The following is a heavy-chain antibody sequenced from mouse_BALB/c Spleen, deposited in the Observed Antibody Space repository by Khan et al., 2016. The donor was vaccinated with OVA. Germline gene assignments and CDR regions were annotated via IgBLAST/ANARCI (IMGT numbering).Heavy chain of an antibody. CDR3: AREATGAWFAY. CDR1: GYTFTSYW. D-gene: IGHD1-1*01. V-gene: IGHV1S81*02. J-gene: IGHJ3*01. CDR2: INPSNGRT. Sequence: VQLQESGAELVKPGASVKLSCTASGYTFTSYWMHWVKQRPGQGLEWIGEINPSNGRTNYNEKFKSKATLTVDKSSSTAYMQLSSLTSEDSAVYYCAREATGAWFAYWGQGTLVTVSA.